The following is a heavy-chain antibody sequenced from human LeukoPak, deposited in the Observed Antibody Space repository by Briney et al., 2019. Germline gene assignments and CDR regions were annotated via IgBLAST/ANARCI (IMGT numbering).Heavy chain of an antibody. D-gene: IGHD3-22*01. CDR2: VTSSADAT. V-gene: IGHV3-23*01. J-gene: IGHJ2*01. CDR3: AKERGRSWLLPDWYFDV. Sequence: GGSLRLSCAASGFTFSSYSMNWVRQAPGKGLEWVSTVTSSADATHYADSVKGRFTISRDNSKNTLYLQMNSLRVDDTAMYYCAKERGRSWLLPDWYFDVWGRGTLVSVSS. CDR1: GFTFSSYS.